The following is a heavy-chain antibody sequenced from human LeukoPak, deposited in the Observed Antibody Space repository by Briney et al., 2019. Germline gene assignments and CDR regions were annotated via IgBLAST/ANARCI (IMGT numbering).Heavy chain of an antibody. J-gene: IGHJ3*02. V-gene: IGHV4-39*01. CDR3: ARGYSYEAFDI. CDR2: IYYSGST. Sequence: KTSETLSLTCTVSGGSISSSTHYWGWIRQPPGKGLEWIGSIYYSGSTYYNPSLKSRVTISVDTSKTQFSLKLSSVTAADTAVYYCARGYSYEAFDIWGQGTMVTVSS. D-gene: IGHD3-10*01. CDR1: GGSISSSTHY.